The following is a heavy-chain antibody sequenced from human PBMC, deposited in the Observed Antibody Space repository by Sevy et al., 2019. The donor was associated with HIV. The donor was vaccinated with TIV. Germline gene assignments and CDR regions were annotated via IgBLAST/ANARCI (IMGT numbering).Heavy chain of an antibody. J-gene: IGHJ4*02. CDR2: FDPEDGET. D-gene: IGHD3-22*01. CDR1: GYTLSQIS. V-gene: IGHV1-24*01. Sequence: ASVKVSCKVSGYTLSQISMHWVRQAPGKGLEWMGSFDPEDGETIYAQKFQARVTMTADTSTDTAYMELSSLRSHDTAVYYCATTKDYYDSSGSPFDSWGQGTLVTVSS. CDR3: ATTKDYYDSSGSPFDS.